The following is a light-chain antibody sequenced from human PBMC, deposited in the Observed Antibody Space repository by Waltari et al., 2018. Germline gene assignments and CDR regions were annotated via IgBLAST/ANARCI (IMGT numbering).Light chain of an antibody. Sequence: DIVITQSADSLAVSLGERATTHCKSSQSVLSSSNNENYFAWYQQKPGQTPKLLIYWATTRESGVPDRFSGSGSGTDFTLTISSVQAEDAAVYYCQQHFTAPITFGGGTKVEIK. J-gene: IGKJ4*01. CDR3: QQHFTAPIT. CDR2: WAT. V-gene: IGKV4-1*01. CDR1: QSVLSSSNNENY.